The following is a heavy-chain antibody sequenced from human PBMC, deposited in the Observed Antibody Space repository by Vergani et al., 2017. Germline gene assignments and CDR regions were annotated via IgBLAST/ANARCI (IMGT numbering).Heavy chain of an antibody. Sequence: QVQLVESGGGVVQPGRSLRLSCAASGFTFSSYGMHWVRQAPGKGLEWVAVLWYDGSNKYYADSVKGRFTISRDNSKNTLYLQMNSLRAEDTAVYYCASHAYSXGLPWGQGTLVTVSS. V-gene: IGHV3-33*01. J-gene: IGHJ5*02. CDR1: GFTFSSYG. CDR3: ASHAYSXGLP. D-gene: IGHD6-19*01. CDR2: LWYDGSNK.